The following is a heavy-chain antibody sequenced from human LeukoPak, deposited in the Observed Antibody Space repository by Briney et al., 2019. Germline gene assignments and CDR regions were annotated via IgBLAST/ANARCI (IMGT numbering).Heavy chain of an antibody. Sequence: GGPLRLSCAASGFTFSTYPMIWVRQAPGKGPEGVSSISNSGDRTYYADSVRGRFTTSRDNSKNTLYLQMNSLRVEDTAVYYCAKVMTAAQYYWYGMDVWGQGTTVAVSS. D-gene: IGHD6-25*01. V-gene: IGHV3-23*01. CDR1: GFTFSTYP. CDR2: ISNSGDRT. J-gene: IGHJ6*02. CDR3: AKVMTAAQYYWYGMDV.